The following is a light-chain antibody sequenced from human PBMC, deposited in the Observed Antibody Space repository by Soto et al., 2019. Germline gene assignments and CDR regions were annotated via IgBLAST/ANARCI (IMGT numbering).Light chain of an antibody. J-gene: IGLJ1*01. CDR1: NIGSKS. CDR2: YDS. CDR3: QVWDGSSDPRGV. V-gene: IGLV3-21*04. Sequence: SYELTQPPSVSVAPGKTARITCGGNNIGSKSVHWYQQKPGQAPVLVIYYDSDRPSGIPERFSGSNSGNTATLTISRVEAGDEADYYCQVWDGSSDPRGVFGTGTKLTVL.